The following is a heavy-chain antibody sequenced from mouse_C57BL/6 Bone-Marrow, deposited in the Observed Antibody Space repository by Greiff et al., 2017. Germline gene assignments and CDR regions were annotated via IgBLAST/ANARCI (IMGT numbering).Heavy chain of an antibody. J-gene: IGHJ3*01. CDR3: ARRDGYPFAY. D-gene: IGHD2-3*01. Sequence: EVKLMESGGDLVKPGGSLKLSCAASGFTFSSYGMSWVRQTPDKRLEWVATISSGGSYTYYPDSVKGRFTISRDNDKNTLYLQMSSLKSEDTAMYYCARRDGYPFAYWGQGTLVTVSA. V-gene: IGHV5-6*02. CDR2: ISSGGSYT. CDR1: GFTFSSYG.